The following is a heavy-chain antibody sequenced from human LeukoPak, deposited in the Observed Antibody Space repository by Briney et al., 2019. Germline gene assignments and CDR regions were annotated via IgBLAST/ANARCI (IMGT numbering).Heavy chain of an antibody. CDR1: GYTFTAGA. CDR3: TRSGYSRGDY. J-gene: IGHJ4*02. V-gene: IGHV1-18*01. CDR2: ISASNGNT. Sequence: ASVKVSCKASGYTFTAGAINWVRQAPGQGLEWMGWISASNGNTVHAQKFQDRLTMTTDTSTSTAYMELRSLRSDDTAVYYCTRSGYSRGDYWGQGTLVTVSS. D-gene: IGHD1-26*01.